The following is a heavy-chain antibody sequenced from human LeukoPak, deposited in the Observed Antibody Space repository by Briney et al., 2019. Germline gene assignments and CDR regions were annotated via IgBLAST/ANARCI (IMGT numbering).Heavy chain of an antibody. Sequence: GGSLRLSCAASGFTFSSYTMTWVRQAPGEGREGVSAISGPGGAPFYADSVKGRFTISRDNSNNMLYLQMNSLRADDTALYYCAINPGDYDDFDYWGQGTLVTVSS. V-gene: IGHV3-23*01. CDR1: GFTFSSYT. J-gene: IGHJ4*02. CDR3: AINPGDYDDFDY. D-gene: IGHD4-17*01. CDR2: ISGPGGAP.